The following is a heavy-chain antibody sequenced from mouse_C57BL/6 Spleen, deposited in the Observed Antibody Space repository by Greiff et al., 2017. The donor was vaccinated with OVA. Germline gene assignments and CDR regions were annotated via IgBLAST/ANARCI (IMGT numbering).Heavy chain of an antibody. D-gene: IGHD1-1*01. J-gene: IGHJ3*01. CDR3: AREPYYYGSSSFAY. CDR2: ISYDGSN. V-gene: IGHV3-6*01. CDR1: GYSITSGYY. Sequence: DVKLQESGPGLVKPSQSLSLTCSVTGYSITSGYYWNWIRQFPGNKLEWMGYISYDGSNNYNPSLKNRISITRDTSKNQFFLKLNSVTTEDTATYYCAREPYYYGSSSFAYWGQGTLVTVSA.